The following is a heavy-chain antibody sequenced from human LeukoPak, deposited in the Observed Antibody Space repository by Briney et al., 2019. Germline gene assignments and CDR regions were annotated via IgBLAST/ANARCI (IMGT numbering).Heavy chain of an antibody. Sequence: GGSLRLSCAASGLTVSSNYMTWVRQAPGMGLEWVSIIHTNGNTYYADSVKGRFTISRDNSKNTLYLQMNSLRTEDTAVYYCASSRTAASSNWFDPWGQGTLVTVSS. J-gene: IGHJ5*02. D-gene: IGHD6-13*01. CDR3: ASSRTAASSNWFDP. CDR2: IHTNGNT. V-gene: IGHV3-53*01. CDR1: GLTVSSNY.